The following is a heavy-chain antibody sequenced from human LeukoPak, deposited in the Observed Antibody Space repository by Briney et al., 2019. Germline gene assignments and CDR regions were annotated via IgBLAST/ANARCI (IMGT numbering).Heavy chain of an antibody. CDR1: GGSISSYY. Sequence: SETLSLTCTVSGGSISSYYWSWIRQPSGKGLEWIGCIYYSGSTDYNPSLKSRVTISVDTSKNQFSLKLSSVTAADTAVYYCARGTTFLDYWGQGTLVTVSS. J-gene: IGHJ4*02. V-gene: IGHV4-59*08. D-gene: IGHD3-9*01. CDR2: IYYSGST. CDR3: ARGTTFLDY.